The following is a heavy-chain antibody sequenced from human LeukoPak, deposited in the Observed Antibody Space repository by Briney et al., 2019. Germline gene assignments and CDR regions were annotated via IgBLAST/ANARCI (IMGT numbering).Heavy chain of an antibody. CDR1: GFTFSSYG. V-gene: IGHV3-30*18. D-gene: IGHD3-10*01. CDR2: ISYDGSNK. Sequence: GGSLRLSCAASGFTFSSYGMHWVRLAPGKGLEWVAVISYDGSNKYYADSVKGRFTISRDNSKNTLYLQMNSLRAEDTAVYYCAKDMGHMVRGVILYYFDYWGQGTLVTVSS. CDR3: AKDMGHMVRGVILYYFDY. J-gene: IGHJ4*02.